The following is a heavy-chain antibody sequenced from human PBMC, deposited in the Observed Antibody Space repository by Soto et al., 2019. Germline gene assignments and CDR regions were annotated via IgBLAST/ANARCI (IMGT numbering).Heavy chain of an antibody. V-gene: IGHV1-8*01. CDR2: MNPNSGNT. CDR1: GYTFTSYD. J-gene: IGHJ6*02. D-gene: IGHD1-1*01. Sequence: QVQLVQSGAEVKKPGASVKVSCKASGYTFTSYDINWVRQATGQGLQWMGWMNPNSGNTGYAQKFRGRVTMTRNTSISTAYMELSSLRSEDTVVYYCARERTGTTSMDVWGQGTTVTVSS. CDR3: ARERTGTTSMDV.